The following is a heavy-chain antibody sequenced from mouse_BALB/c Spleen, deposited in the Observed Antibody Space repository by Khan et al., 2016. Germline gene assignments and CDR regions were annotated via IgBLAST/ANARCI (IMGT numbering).Heavy chain of an antibody. CDR2: ISYSGST. J-gene: IGHJ2*01. V-gene: IGHV3-2*02. Sequence: EVQLQESGPGLVKPSQSLSLTCTVTGYSITSDYAWNWIRQFPGNKLEWMGYISYSGSTSYNPSLKSRISITRDTSKNQFFLQLNSVTTEDTATYYCARYESCSYYFDYWGQGTTLTVSS. D-gene: IGHD2-3*01. CDR3: ARYESCSYYFDY. CDR1: GYSITSDYA.